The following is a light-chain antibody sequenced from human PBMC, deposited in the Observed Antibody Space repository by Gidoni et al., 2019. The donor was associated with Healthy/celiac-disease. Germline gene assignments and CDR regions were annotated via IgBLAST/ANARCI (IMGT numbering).Light chain of an antibody. Sequence: IQMTQSPSSLSASVGDRVTITCRASQSISSYLNWYQQKLGKTPKLLIYAASSFQSGVPSRFSGSGSGTDITLTISSLQPEDFATYYCQQSYSTPYTFGQGTKLEIK. V-gene: IGKV1-39*01. CDR3: QQSYSTPYT. J-gene: IGKJ2*01. CDR1: QSISSY. CDR2: AAS.